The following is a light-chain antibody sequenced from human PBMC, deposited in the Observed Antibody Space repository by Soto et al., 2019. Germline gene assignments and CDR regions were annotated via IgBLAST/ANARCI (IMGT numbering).Light chain of an antibody. CDR2: SAS. V-gene: IGKV3-15*01. Sequence: ERVLIRARPTLCVSPGERATLSSTASQSISSLLAWYQQKPGQAPRLLIYSASTRATGIPARFSGSGSGAEFTLTISSLQSEDFAVYYCQQYYDWPITLGQGTRLDIK. J-gene: IGKJ5*01. CDR1: QSISSL. CDR3: QQYYDWPIT.